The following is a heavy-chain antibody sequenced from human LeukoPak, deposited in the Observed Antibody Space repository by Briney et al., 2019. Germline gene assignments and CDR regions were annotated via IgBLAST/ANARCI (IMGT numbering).Heavy chain of an antibody. V-gene: IGHV4-61*02. Sequence: SETLSLTCTVSGGSISSGSYYWSWIRQPAGKGLEWIGRIYTSGSTNYNPSLKSRVTISIDTSKYQFSLKLYSVTAADTAVYYCARGYKTRITIFGVVLFTPTFDYWGQGTLVTVSS. J-gene: IGHJ4*02. D-gene: IGHD3-3*01. CDR3: ARGYKTRITIFGVVLFTPTFDY. CDR1: GGSISSGSYY. CDR2: IYTSGST.